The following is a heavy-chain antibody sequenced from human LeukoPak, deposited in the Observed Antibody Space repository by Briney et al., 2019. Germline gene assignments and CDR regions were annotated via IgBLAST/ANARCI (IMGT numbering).Heavy chain of an antibody. CDR1: GYTFSNFA. Sequence: GGSLRLSCAASGYTFSNFAVGWVRQAPGKGLEWVSSIGNGGTTYYAGSVKGRFSISRDNSKNTLSLQVNSLRAEDTAVYYCAKMRGHPREAYYFASWGQGALVTVSS. J-gene: IGHJ4*02. CDR2: IGNGGTT. D-gene: IGHD1-26*01. V-gene: IGHV3-23*01. CDR3: AKMRGHPREAYYFAS.